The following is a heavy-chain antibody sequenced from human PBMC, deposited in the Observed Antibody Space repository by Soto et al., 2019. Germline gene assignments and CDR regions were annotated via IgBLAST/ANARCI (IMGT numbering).Heavy chain of an antibody. J-gene: IGHJ4*02. Sequence: EVQLVESGGALVQPGGSLRLSCAASGFTFSAFWMHWVRQGPGKGLVWVARIGGGGTRTNYADSVRGRFSVSRDNAKNTLYLQINSLTAADTAVYYCARGTLTSIDMVDYWGQGTLVTVSS. CDR2: IGGGGTRT. CDR1: GFTFSAFW. D-gene: IGHD2-21*01. V-gene: IGHV3-74*01. CDR3: ARGTLTSIDMVDY.